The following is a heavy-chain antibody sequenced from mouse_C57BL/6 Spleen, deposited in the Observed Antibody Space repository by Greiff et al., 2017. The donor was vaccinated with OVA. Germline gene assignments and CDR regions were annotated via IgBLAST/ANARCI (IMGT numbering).Heavy chain of an antibody. CDR2: IWSGGST. CDR3: ARNWIDYYGSSSYYFDY. D-gene: IGHD1-1*01. J-gene: IGHJ2*01. CDR1: GFSLTSYG. V-gene: IGHV2-2*01. Sequence: VKVVESGPGLVQPSQSLSITCTVSGFSLTSYGVHWVRQSPGKGLEWLGVIWSGGSTDYNAAFISRLSISKNNSKSQVFFKMNSLQADDTAIYYCARNWIDYYGSSSYYFDYWGQGTTLTVSS.